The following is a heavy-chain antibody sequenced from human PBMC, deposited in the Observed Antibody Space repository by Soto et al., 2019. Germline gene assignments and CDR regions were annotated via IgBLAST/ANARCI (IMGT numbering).Heavy chain of an antibody. CDR3: ARSQRQYSTPSSVYFDY. Sequence: QLQLQESGSGLVKPSQTLSLTCAVSGGSISSGGYSWSWIRQPPGKGMECIGYIYYRGSTYSNPSLQSRVTISLDGSKTQFSMPLSSVTAADTAVYDCARSQRQYSTPSSVYFDYWGQGTLVTVSS. CDR2: IYYRGST. V-gene: IGHV4-30-2*01. J-gene: IGHJ4*02. CDR1: GGSISSGGYS. D-gene: IGHD6-6*01.